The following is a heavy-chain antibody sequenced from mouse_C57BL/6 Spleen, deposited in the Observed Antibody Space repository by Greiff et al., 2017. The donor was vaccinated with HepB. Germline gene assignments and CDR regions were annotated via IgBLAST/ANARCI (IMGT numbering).Heavy chain of an antibody. D-gene: IGHD2-4*01. CDR2: ISGGGGNT. J-gene: IGHJ3*01. CDR3: ARQIYYDYDGAWFAY. Sequence: EVMLVESGGGLVKPGGSLKLSCAASGFTFSSYTMSWVRQTPEKRLEWVATISGGGGNTYYPDSVKGRFTISRDNAKNTLYLQMSSLRSEDTALYYCARQIYYDYDGAWFAYWGQGTLVTVSA. CDR1: GFTFSSYT. V-gene: IGHV5-9*01.